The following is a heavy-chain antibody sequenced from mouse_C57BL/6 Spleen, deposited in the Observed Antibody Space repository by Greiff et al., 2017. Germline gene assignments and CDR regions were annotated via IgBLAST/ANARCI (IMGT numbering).Heavy chain of an antibody. CDR3: ARSIFEGFAY. J-gene: IGHJ3*01. Sequence: LQQPGTELVKPGASVKLSCKASGYTFTSYWMHWVKQRPGQGLEWIGRIDPNSGGTKYNEKFKSKATLTVDKPSSTAYMQLSSLTSEDSAVYYCARSIFEGFAYWGQGTLVTVSA. V-gene: IGHV1-72*01. CDR2: IDPNSGGT. CDR1: GYTFTSYW.